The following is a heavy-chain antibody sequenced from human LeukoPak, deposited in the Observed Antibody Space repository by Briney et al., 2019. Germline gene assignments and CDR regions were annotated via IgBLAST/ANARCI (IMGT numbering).Heavy chain of an antibody. V-gene: IGHV4-59*01. CDR3: ARGSHHYASGTSYPTPYYFDQ. CDR1: GGSISSYY. CDR2: IYHSGTT. J-gene: IGHJ4*02. D-gene: IGHD3-10*01. Sequence: SETLSLTCTVSGGSISSYYWTWIRQPPGKGLEWIGYIYHSGTTNYDPFLKSRVTISVDTSKRQFSLKLRSVTAADTAVYYCARGSHHYASGTSYPTPYYFDQWGQGTLVTVSS.